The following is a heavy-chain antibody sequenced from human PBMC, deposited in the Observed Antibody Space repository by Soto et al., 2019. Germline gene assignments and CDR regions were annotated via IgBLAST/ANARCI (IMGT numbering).Heavy chain of an antibody. D-gene: IGHD6-19*01. CDR2: ISGSGGST. V-gene: IGHV3-23*01. CDR3: AKGSSGWYERFDY. CDR1: GFTFSSYA. Sequence: EVQLLESGGGLVQPGGSLRLSCAASGFTFSSYAMSWVRQAPGKGLEWVSAISGSGGSTYYADSVKGRFTISRDNSKITRYLEMNSLRAEDRAVYYCAKGSSGWYERFDYWGQGTLVTVSS. J-gene: IGHJ4*02.